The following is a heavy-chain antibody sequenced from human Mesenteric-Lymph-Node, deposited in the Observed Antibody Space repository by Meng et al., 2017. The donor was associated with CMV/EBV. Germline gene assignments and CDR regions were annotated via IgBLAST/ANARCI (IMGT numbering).Heavy chain of an antibody. V-gene: IGHV2-5*02. D-gene: IGHD3-10*01. CDR3: AHRTYGSGSLEYFQY. J-gene: IGHJ1*01. Sequence: SGCSYSTSGGGVGWIRQPPGKALEWLALIYWDDDERYSPSLKNRLTITKDTSRNQVVLTMTNMDPVDTATYYCAHRTYGSGSLEYFQYWGQGSLVTVSS. CDR2: IYWDDDE. CDR1: GCSYSTSGGG.